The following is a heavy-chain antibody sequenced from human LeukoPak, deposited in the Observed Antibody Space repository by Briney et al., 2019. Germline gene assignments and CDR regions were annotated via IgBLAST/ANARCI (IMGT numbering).Heavy chain of an antibody. D-gene: IGHD2-2*01. CDR2: ISGSSSDI. CDR3: AGLPDLGVVPAAPVGFDP. J-gene: IGHJ5*02. V-gene: IGHV3-21*01. CDR1: GFTFSSYS. Sequence: PGGSLRLSCAASGFTFSSYSMNWVRQAPGKGLEWVSGISGSSSDIYDAELAKGRFTISRDNAKNSLYLQMNSLRAEDTAIYYCAGLPDLGVVPAAPVGFDPWGQGTLVTVSS.